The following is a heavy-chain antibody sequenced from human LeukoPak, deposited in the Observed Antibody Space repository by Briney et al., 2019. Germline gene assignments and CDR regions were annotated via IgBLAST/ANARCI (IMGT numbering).Heavy chain of an antibody. Sequence: GGSLRLSCAASGFTFDDYAMHWARQAPGKGLEWVSLISGDGGSTYYADSVKGRFTISRDNSKNSLYLQMNSLRTEDTALYYCAKDFYGDYIFSLFDYWGQGTLVTVSS. CDR2: ISGDGGST. J-gene: IGHJ4*02. CDR3: AKDFYGDYIFSLFDY. V-gene: IGHV3-43*02. D-gene: IGHD4-17*01. CDR1: GFTFDDYA.